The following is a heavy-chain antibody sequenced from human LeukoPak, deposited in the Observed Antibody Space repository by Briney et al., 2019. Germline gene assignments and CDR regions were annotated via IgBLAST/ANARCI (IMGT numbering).Heavy chain of an antibody. J-gene: IGHJ2*01. V-gene: IGHV4-4*07. CDR3: ASHSYCSSTSCSPDDWYFDL. Sequence: SETLSLTCTVSGGSISSYYWSWIRQPAGKGLEWIGRIYTSGSTNYNPSLKSRVTMSVDTSKNQFSLKLSSVTAADTAVYYCASHSYCSSTSCSPDDWYFDLWGRGTLVTASS. D-gene: IGHD2-2*01. CDR1: GGSISSYY. CDR2: IYTSGST.